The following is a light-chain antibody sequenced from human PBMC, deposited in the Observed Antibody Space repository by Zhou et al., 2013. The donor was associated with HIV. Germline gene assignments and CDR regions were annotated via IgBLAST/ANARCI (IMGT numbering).Light chain of an antibody. CDR2: ATS. J-gene: IGKJ5*01. Sequence: EIVMTQSPATLSVSPGERATLSCRASQSLDNNLAWYQQRPGQAPRLLIYATSTRATGIPARFSGSGSGTEFTLTISSLEPEDSAVYYCQQRDNWPITFGQGTRLEI. CDR3: QQRDNWPIT. CDR1: QSLDNN. V-gene: IGKV3-15*01.